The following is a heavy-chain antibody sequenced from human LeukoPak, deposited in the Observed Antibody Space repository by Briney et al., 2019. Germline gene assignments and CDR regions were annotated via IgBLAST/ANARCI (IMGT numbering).Heavy chain of an antibody. D-gene: IGHD3-9*01. Sequence: VASVKVSCKSSGYXFTSYGIIWVRQAPGQGLEWMGWISAYNGNTNYAQKLQGRVTMTTDTSTSTAYMELRSLRSDDTAVYYCARGGDGDILTGLVFDYWGQGTLVTVSS. J-gene: IGHJ4*02. V-gene: IGHV1-18*01. CDR3: ARGGDGDILTGLVFDY. CDR1: GYXFTSYG. CDR2: ISAYNGNT.